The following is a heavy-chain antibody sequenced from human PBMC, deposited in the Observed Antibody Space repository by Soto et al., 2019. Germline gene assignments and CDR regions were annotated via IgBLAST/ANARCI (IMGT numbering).Heavy chain of an antibody. J-gene: IGHJ4*02. D-gene: IGHD6-13*01. V-gene: IGHV4-39*01. Sequence: QLQLQESGPGLVKPSETLSLTCTVSGGSISSSSYYWGWIRQPPGKGLEWIGSIYYSGSTYYKPSLKSRITKSVDTSQNQFSLNLSSLTAADTAVYYCARQYGSSWYKSSYFDYWGQGTLVTVSS. CDR2: IYYSGST. CDR1: GGSISSSSYY. CDR3: ARQYGSSWYKSSYFDY.